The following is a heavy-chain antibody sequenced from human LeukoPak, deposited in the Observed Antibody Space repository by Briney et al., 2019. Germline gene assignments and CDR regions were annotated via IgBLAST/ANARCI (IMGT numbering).Heavy chain of an antibody. CDR3: AKDKRMGIAAAGLFDY. J-gene: IGHJ4*02. CDR2: ISWNSGSI. CDR1: GFTFDDYA. V-gene: IGHV3-9*01. Sequence: GGSLRLFCAASGFTFDDYAMHWVRQAPGKGLEWVSGISWNSGSIGYADSVKGRFTISRDNAKNSLYLQMNSLRAEDTALYYCAKDKRMGIAAAGLFDYWGQGTLVTVSS. D-gene: IGHD6-13*01.